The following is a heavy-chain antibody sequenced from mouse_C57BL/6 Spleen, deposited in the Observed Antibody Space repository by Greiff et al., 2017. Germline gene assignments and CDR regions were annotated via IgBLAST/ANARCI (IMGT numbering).Heavy chain of an antibody. CDR1: GYSFTGYY. J-gene: IGHJ2*01. V-gene: IGHV1-42*01. D-gene: IGHD2-2*01. CDR3: ARAGGVTKTIDY. CDR2: INPSTGGT. Sequence: EVQVVESGPELVKPGASVKISCKASGYSFTGYYMNWVKQSPEKSLEWIGEINPSTGGTTYNQKFKAKATLTVDKSSSTAYMQLKSLTSEDSAVYYCARAGGVTKTIDYWGQGTTLTVSS.